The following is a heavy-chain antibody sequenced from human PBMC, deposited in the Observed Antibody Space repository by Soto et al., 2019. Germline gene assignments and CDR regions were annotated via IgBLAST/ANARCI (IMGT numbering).Heavy chain of an antibody. Sequence: PGGSLRLSCAASGFTFSSYTMHWVRQAPGKGLEWVSSISTSSTYRYIADSVTGRFTISRDNAQNSLYLQMTSLRAEDTAVYYCARDGSGAAANPYFDYWGQGTRVTVPQ. CDR3: ARDGSGAAANPYFDY. CDR2: ISTSSTYR. J-gene: IGHJ4*02. V-gene: IGHV3-21*04. D-gene: IGHD2-2*01. CDR1: GFTFSSYT.